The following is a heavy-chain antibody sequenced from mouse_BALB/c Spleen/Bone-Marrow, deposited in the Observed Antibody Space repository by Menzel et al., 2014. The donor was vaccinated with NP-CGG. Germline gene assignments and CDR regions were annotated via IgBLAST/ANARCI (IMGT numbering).Heavy chain of an antibody. Sequence: VQRVESGAELVKPGVSVKLSCKASGYTFTNYYMYWVKQRPGQDLEWIGEINPSNGGTNFNEKFKSKATLTVDKSSSTAYMQLSSLTSEDSAVYYCTPLGRFAYWGPGTLVTVS. J-gene: IGHJ3*01. D-gene: IGHD4-1*01. CDR2: INPSNGGT. CDR1: GYTFTNYY. CDR3: TPLGRFAY. V-gene: IGHV1S81*02.